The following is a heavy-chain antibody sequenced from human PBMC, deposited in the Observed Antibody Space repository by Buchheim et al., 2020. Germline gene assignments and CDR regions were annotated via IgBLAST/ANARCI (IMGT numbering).Heavy chain of an antibody. CDR1: GFTVSSNY. CDR2: ISYDGSNK. Sequence: VQLVESGGGLVQPGGSLRLSCAASGFTVSSNYMSWVRQAPGKGLEWVAVISYDGSNKYYADSVKGRFTISRDNSKNTLYLQMNSLRAEDTAVYYCAKGPYSSGFIDYWGQGTL. D-gene: IGHD6-19*01. V-gene: IGHV3-30*18. CDR3: AKGPYSSGFIDY. J-gene: IGHJ4*02.